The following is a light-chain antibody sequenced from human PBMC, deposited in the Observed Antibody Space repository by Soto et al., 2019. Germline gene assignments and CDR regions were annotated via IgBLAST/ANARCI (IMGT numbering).Light chain of an antibody. CDR2: KAS. Sequence: DILMTQSPSTLSASVGDRVTITCRASQGISSWLAWYQQKPGKAPKLLIYKASSLESGVPSRFSGSGSGTEFTITISSLQPDDLATYYCQQYNSYSTFGQGTKVEIK. CDR1: QGISSW. V-gene: IGKV1-5*03. J-gene: IGKJ1*01. CDR3: QQYNSYST.